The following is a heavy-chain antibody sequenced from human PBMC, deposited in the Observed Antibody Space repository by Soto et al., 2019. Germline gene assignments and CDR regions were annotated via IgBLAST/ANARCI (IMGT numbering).Heavy chain of an antibody. CDR3: AREVDTAMGNEASDI. CDR2: IGSTSAYI. CDR1: GFTFSTSS. J-gene: IGHJ3*02. D-gene: IGHD5-18*01. V-gene: IGHV3-21*06. Sequence: EVQLVESGGGLVKPGGSLRLSCAASGFTFSTSSMSWVRQAPGKGLEWVSSIGSTSAYIYYADSLRGRFTISRDNAKNSVYLHMNSLRVEDTAVYYCAREVDTAMGNEASDIWGQGTLVTVSS.